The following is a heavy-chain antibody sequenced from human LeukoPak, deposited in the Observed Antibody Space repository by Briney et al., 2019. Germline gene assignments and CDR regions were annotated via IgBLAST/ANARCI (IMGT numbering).Heavy chain of an antibody. J-gene: IGHJ4*02. Sequence: GGSLRLSCAASGFTFSSYAMSWVRQAPGKGLEWVSAISGSGGSTYYADSVKGWFTISRDNSKNTLYLQMNSLRAEDTAVYYCARDPTGEQQLAPYYFDYWGQGTLVTVSS. D-gene: IGHD6-13*01. CDR1: GFTFSSYA. CDR3: ARDPTGEQQLAPYYFDY. V-gene: IGHV3-23*01. CDR2: ISGSGGST.